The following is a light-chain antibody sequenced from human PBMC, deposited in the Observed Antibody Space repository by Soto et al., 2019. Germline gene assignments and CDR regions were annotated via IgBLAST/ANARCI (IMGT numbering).Light chain of an antibody. CDR1: SSDVGVYNY. CDR3: SSYTTSTTYV. CDR2: QVS. J-gene: IGLJ1*01. V-gene: IGLV2-14*01. Sequence: QSALTQPASVSGSPGQSITISFTGGSSDVGVYNYVSWYQQHPGNAPKLMIYQVSNRPSGVSYRFSASKSGNMASLTISGLNAEVEADYYCSSYTTSTTYVFGTGTKLTVL.